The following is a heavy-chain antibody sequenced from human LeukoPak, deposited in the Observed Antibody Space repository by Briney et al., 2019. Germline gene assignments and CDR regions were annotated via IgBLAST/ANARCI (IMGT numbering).Heavy chain of an antibody. CDR2: IYYSGST. CDR3: ARVLAGYFDY. CDR1: GGSISSGGYY. Sequence: SQTLSLTCTVSGGSISSGGYYWSWIRQHPGKGLEWIGYIYYSGSTYYNPPLKSRVTISVDTSKNQFSLKLSSVTAADTAVYYCARVLAGYFDYWGQGTLVTVSS. D-gene: IGHD6-19*01. V-gene: IGHV4-31*03. J-gene: IGHJ4*02.